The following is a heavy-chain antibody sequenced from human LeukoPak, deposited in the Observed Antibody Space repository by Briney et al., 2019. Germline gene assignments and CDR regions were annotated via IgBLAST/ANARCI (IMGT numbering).Heavy chain of an antibody. CDR2: IGGGSSTI. CDR1: KFTFYSYN. Sequence: GGSLRLSCAASKFTFYSYNMNWLPQAPGRGRKGVSSIGGGSSTIYYADSVKGRFTISRDNAKNSLYLQMNSLRDEDTAVYYCARGAYGGNAFYIWGQGTMVTVSS. V-gene: IGHV3-48*02. CDR3: ARGAYGGNAFYI. J-gene: IGHJ3*02. D-gene: IGHD4-23*01.